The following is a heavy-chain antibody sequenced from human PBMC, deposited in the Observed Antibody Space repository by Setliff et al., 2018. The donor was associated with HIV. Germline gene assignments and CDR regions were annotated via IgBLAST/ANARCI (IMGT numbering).Heavy chain of an antibody. Sequence: GGSLRLSCASSGFTFSSYAMTWVRQAPGKGLECVAVISGSGGDTYYADSVKGRFVISREKSKSTLYLQMNSLRGDDTAVYYCAKRAENGYDYYLDSWGQGTLVTVSS. CDR1: GFTFSSYA. D-gene: IGHD5-12*01. V-gene: IGHV3-23*01. J-gene: IGHJ4*02. CDR3: AKRAENGYDYYLDS. CDR2: ISGSGGDT.